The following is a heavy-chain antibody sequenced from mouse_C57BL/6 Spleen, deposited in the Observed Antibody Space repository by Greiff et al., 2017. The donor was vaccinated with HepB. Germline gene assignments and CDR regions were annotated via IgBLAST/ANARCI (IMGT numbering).Heavy chain of an antibody. CDR1: GYAFSSSW. V-gene: IGHV1-82*01. CDR3: ARREDYDEDFDY. D-gene: IGHD2-4*01. CDR2: IYPGDGDT. J-gene: IGHJ2*01. Sequence: VQRVESGPELVKPGASVKISCKASGYAFSSSWMNWVKQRPGKGLEWIGRIYPGDGDTNYNGKFKGKATLTADKSSSTAYMQLSSLTSEDSAVYFCARREDYDEDFDYWGQGTTLTVSS.